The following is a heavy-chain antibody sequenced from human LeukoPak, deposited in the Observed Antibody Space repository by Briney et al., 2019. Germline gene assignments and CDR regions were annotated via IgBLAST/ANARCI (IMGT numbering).Heavy chain of an antibody. D-gene: IGHD2/OR15-2a*01. V-gene: IGHV1-69*04. CDR2: IIPIFGIA. CDR1: GGTFSSYA. Sequence: SVKVSCKASGGTFSSYAISWVRQAPGQGLEWMGRIIPIFGIANYAQKFQGRVTITADKSTSTAYMELSSLRSEDTAVYYCERDLITLDAFDIWGQGTMVTVSS. CDR3: ERDLITLDAFDI. J-gene: IGHJ3*02.